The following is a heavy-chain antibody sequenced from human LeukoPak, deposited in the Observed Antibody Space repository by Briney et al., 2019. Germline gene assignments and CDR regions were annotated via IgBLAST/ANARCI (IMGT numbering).Heavy chain of an antibody. V-gene: IGHV3-48*03. CDR3: ARAFYGGNYYFDN. D-gene: IGHD4-23*01. J-gene: IGHJ4*02. CDR1: GFTLNNYE. CDR2: ISSSGSTT. Sequence: GGSLRLSCAASGFTLNNYEMDWFRQAPRKGLEWVSYISSSGSTTHYADSVKGRFTISRDNAKNSLYLQTNSLRAEDTAVYYCARAFYGGNYYFDNWGQGTLVTVSS.